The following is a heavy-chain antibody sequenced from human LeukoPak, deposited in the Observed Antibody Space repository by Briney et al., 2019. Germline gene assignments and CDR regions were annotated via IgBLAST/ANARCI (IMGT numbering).Heavy chain of an antibody. V-gene: IGHV1-46*01. CDR2: INPSGGST. CDR3: AYSQRADVFDY. J-gene: IGHJ4*02. D-gene: IGHD2-15*01. Sequence: ASVKVSCKASGYSFTSYYMHWVRQAPGQGLEWMGIINPSGGSTTYARKFQGRVTMTRDTSTSTVYMELSSLRSEDTAVYYCAYSQRADVFDYWGQGTLVTVSS. CDR1: GYSFTSYY.